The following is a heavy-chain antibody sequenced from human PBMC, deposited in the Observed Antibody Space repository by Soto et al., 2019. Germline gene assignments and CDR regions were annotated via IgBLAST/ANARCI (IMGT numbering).Heavy chain of an antibody. CDR1: GYTFTSYG. CDR3: ARDPTITMIVVVPNWLAP. D-gene: IGHD3-22*01. CDR2: ISGYDGNT. Sequence: ASVKVSCRASGYTFTSYGISWVRQAPGQGLEWVGWISGYDGNTDYAHKFRGRVTMTTDTSTNTAYMDLRSLRSDDAAVYYCARDPTITMIVVVPNWLAPWGQGTLLTVSS. V-gene: IGHV1-18*01. J-gene: IGHJ5*02.